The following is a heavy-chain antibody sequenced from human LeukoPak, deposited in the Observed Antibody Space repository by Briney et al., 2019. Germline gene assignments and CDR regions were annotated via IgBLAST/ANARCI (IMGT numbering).Heavy chain of an antibody. V-gene: IGHV4-61*02. CDR3: ARDGVVTMELDS. J-gene: IGHJ4*02. Sequence: SQTLSLTCTVSGESISNSRHHWSWIRQPPGKGLEWIGRIYPSGNTNYNPSLKSRLTISLDTSKNQFSLNLKSVTAADTAMYYCARDGVVTMELDSWGQGTLVTVSS. CDR1: GESISNSRHH. CDR2: IYPSGNT. D-gene: IGHD3-3*01.